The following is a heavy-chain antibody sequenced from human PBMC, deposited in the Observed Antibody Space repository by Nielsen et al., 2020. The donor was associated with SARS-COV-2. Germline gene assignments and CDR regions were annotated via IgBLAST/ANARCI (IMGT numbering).Heavy chain of an antibody. V-gene: IGHV1-18*01. J-gene: IGHJ4*02. CDR3: AREGCSSSTCTLDY. Sequence: ASVKVSCKASGYSFSNFGISWVRQAPGQGLEWMAWIGVFSGYTNSAQRFQDRITMTTDTSATTIYMELRDLRSDDTAVYYCAREGCSSSTCTLDYWGQGTLVTVSS. CDR1: GYSFSNFG. D-gene: IGHD2-2*01. CDR2: IGVFSGYT.